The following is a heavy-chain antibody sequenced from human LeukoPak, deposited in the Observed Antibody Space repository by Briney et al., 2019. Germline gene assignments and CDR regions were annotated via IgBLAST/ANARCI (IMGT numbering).Heavy chain of an antibody. J-gene: IGHJ3*02. Sequence: PGGSLRLSCAASGFTFSSYVMSWVRQAPGKGLEWVSAISGSGGSTYYADSVKGRFTISRDNSKNTLYLQMNSLRAEDTAVYYCAKVRGYCSSTSCYRDAFDIWGQGTMVTVSS. CDR1: GFTFSSYV. D-gene: IGHD2-2*02. V-gene: IGHV3-23*01. CDR2: ISGSGGST. CDR3: AKVRGYCSSTSCYRDAFDI.